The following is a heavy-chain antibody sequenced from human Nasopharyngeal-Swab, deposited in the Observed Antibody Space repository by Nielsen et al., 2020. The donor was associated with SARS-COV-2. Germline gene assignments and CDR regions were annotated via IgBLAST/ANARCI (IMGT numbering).Heavy chain of an antibody. CDR2: INSDGSTT. V-gene: IGHV3-74*01. J-gene: IGHJ4*02. CDR3: ATTLRGNSDGRY. D-gene: IGHD5-18*01. Sequence: VRQAPGKELVWVSRINSDGSTTNYADSVKGRFTISRDNAKNTLYLQMNSLRPEDTAVYYCATTLRGNSDGRYWGQGTLVTVSS.